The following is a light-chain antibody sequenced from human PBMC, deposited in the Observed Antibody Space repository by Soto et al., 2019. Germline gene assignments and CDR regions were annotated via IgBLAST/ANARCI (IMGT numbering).Light chain of an antibody. J-gene: IGKJ4*01. CDR3: QQLNSFPLT. CDR2: TVS. V-gene: IGKV1-12*01. Sequence: DIQMTQSPPSVSASVGDRVTITCRASQGISSWLAWYQQKPGKATKLLIYTVSSMQSGVPSRFSCRGSRTDFTLTIRRLQPEDFATYYCQQLNSFPLTFGGGTKVEIK. CDR1: QGISSW.